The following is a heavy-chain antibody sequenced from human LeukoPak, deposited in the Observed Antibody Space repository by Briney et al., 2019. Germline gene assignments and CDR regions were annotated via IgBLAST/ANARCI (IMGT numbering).Heavy chain of an antibody. CDR2: IYYSEST. D-gene: IGHD5-18*01. CDR1: GGSISSYY. J-gene: IGHJ4*02. V-gene: IGHV4-59*01. Sequence: PSETLSLTCTVSGGSISSYYWSWIRQPPGKGLEWIGYIYYSESTNYNPSLKSRVTISVDTSKNQFSLKLSSVTAADTAVYYCARVRGYGYYFDYWGQGTLVTVSS. CDR3: ARVRGYGYYFDY.